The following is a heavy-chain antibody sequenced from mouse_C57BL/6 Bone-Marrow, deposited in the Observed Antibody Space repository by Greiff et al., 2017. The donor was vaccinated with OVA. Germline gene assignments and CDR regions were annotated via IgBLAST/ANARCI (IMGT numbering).Heavy chain of an antibody. CDR1: GYTFTSYG. J-gene: IGHJ2*01. V-gene: IGHV1-81*01. Sequence: QVQLQQSGAELARPGASVKLSCKASGYTFTSYGISWVKQRTGQGLEWIGEIYPRSGNTYYNEKFKGKATLTADKSSSTAYMELRSLTSEDSAVYFCARGTMVTYFDYWGQGTTLTVSS. CDR3: ARGTMVTYFDY. D-gene: IGHD2-2*01. CDR2: IYPRSGNT.